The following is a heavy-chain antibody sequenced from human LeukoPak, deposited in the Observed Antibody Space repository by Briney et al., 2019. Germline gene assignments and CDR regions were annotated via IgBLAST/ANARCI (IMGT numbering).Heavy chain of an antibody. CDR3: AKTGSRDQGGLDY. J-gene: IGHJ4*02. CDR2: ISGSGGNT. Sequence: PGGTLRLSCAASGFTFSSYGMSWVRQAPGKGLEWASGISGSGGNTHYADSVKGRFTISRDNSKNRLFLQMNSLRVEDTAVYFCAKTGSRDQGGLDYWGQGTLVTVSS. CDR1: GFTFSSYG. V-gene: IGHV3-23*01. D-gene: IGHD3-10*01.